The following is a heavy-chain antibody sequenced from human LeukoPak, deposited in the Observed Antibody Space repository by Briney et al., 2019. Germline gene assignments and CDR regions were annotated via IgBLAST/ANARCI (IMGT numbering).Heavy chain of an antibody. D-gene: IGHD6-19*01. CDR2: ISNDGDT. CDR3: AGDKTTGGWYEFDY. Sequence: GGSLRLSCAASGFTVSSNYMSWVRQGPGKGLECVSVISNDGDTYYADSVKGRSTISRDTPKNTVSLQMNSLRAEDTAVYYCAGDKTTGGWYEFDYWGQGTLVTVSS. V-gene: IGHV3-53*01. CDR1: GFTVSSNY. J-gene: IGHJ4*02.